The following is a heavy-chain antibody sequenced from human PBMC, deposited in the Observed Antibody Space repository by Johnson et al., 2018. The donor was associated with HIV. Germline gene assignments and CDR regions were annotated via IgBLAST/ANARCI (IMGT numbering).Heavy chain of an antibody. Sequence: EQLVESGGGLVKPGGSLRLSCAASGFTFSNAWMSWVRQAPGKGLEWVSGINWNGGSTGYADSVKGRFTISRDNAKNSLYLQMNSLRAEDTAVYYCARLESSGWYLGDAFDIWGQGTTVTVSS. CDR2: INWNGGST. D-gene: IGHD6-19*01. CDR1: GFTFSNAW. V-gene: IGHV3-20*04. CDR3: ARLESSGWYLGDAFDI. J-gene: IGHJ3*02.